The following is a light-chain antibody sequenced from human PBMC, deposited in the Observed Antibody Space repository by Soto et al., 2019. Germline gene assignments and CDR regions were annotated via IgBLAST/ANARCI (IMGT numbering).Light chain of an antibody. CDR2: GAS. CDR3: QYYDNTPPSVT. V-gene: IGKV3-20*01. CDR1: QSVTSDS. Sequence: EIVLTQSPDILSLSPGDRATLSCRASQSVTSDSLVWYQQKPGQAPRLLIYGASSRATGIPDRFSGSGSGTDFILTISRLEPEHYAVYYCQYYDNTPPSVTFGPGTKVDIK. J-gene: IGKJ3*01.